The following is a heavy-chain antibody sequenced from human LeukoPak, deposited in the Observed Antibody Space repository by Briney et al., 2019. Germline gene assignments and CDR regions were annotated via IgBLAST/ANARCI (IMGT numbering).Heavy chain of an antibody. V-gene: IGHV3-30*04. Sequence: ETSLRLTCAASGFTFSACSMHWVRQAPGKGLEWAAVLSTIGGREYYADSAKGRFTISRDTSKNTLYLQMDGLRVEDTALYCCARAFAGAPFYLWGRGTLVTVSS. D-gene: IGHD3-10*01. CDR1: GFTFSACS. CDR3: ARAFAGAPFYL. J-gene: IGHJ2*01. CDR2: LSTIGGRE.